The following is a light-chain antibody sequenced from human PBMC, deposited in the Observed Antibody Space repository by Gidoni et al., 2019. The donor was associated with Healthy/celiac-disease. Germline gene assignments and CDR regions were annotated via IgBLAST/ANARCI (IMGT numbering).Light chain of an antibody. CDR1: SSDVGGYNY. CDR3: SSYTSSSTV. V-gene: IGLV2-14*01. J-gene: IGLJ3*02. CDR2: EVS. Sequence: QSALTQPASVSGSPGPSITIPCTGTSSDVGGYNYVSWYQQHPGKAPKLMIYEVSNRPSGVSNRFSGSKSGNTASLTISGRQAEDEADYYCSSYTSSSTVFGGGTKLTVL.